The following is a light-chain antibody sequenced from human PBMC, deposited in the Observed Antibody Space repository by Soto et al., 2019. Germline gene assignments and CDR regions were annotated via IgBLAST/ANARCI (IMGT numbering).Light chain of an antibody. CDR1: SSNIGAIYD. CDR2: GNT. J-gene: IGLJ3*02. CDR3: QYYDSRLSGSV. Sequence: QSVLTQPPSVSGAPGQRVTISCTGSSSNIGAIYDVQWYQQLPGAAPKLLIYGNTNRPSGVPDRFSGSKSGTSASLAITGLQAEDEADYYCQYYDSRLSGSVFGGGTKLTVL. V-gene: IGLV1-40*01.